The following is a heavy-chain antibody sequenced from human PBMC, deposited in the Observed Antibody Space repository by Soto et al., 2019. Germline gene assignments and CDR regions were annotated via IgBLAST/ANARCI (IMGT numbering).Heavy chain of an antibody. Sequence: PGGSLRLSCEASGFTFSNYAMSWVRQAPGKGLEWVSGISGSGGTTWYADSVKGRFTISRDNSKNTLYLQMNSLRVEDTAVYYCAKVGVAPRINMIRGLINRLTWFDPWGQGTLVTVSS. D-gene: IGHD3-10*01. CDR1: GFTFSNYA. CDR2: ISGSGGTT. J-gene: IGHJ5*02. V-gene: IGHV3-23*01. CDR3: AKVGVAPRINMIRGLINRLTWFDP.